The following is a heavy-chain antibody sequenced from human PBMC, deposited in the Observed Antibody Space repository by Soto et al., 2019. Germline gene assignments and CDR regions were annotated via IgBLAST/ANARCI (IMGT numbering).Heavy chain of an antibody. D-gene: IGHD6-13*01. CDR3: AKDIEQQLVYFDY. CDR2: ISWNSGSI. Sequence: GGSLRLSCAASGFTFDDYAMHWVRQAPGKGLEWVSGISWNSGSIGYADSVKGRFTISRDNAKNSLFLQMNSLRAEDTALYYCAKDIEQQLVYFDYWGQGTLVTVSS. V-gene: IGHV3-9*01. J-gene: IGHJ4*02. CDR1: GFTFDDYA.